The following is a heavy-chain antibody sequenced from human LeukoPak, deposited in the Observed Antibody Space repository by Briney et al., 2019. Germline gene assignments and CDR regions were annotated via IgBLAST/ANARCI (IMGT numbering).Heavy chain of an antibody. CDR3: ARDGDILTGYFTNWFDP. D-gene: IGHD3-9*01. CDR1: GYSISSGYY. Sequence: PSETLSLTCTVSGYSISSGYYWGWIRQPPGKGLEWIGSIYHSGSTYYNPSLKSRVTISVDTSKNQSSLKLSSVTAADTAVYYCARDGDILTGYFTNWFDPWGQGTLVTVSS. CDR2: IYHSGST. J-gene: IGHJ5*02. V-gene: IGHV4-38-2*02.